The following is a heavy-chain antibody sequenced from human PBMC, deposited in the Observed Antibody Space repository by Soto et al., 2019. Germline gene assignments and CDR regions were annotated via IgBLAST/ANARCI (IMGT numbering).Heavy chain of an antibody. J-gene: IGHJ6*02. CDR3: ASSLTNLYYYYYGMDV. CDR1: GFTLSDYW. D-gene: IGHD3-9*01. CDR2: IKKDGSEK. Sequence: LRLSCAASGFTLSDYWMSWVRQAPGKGLEWVANIKKDGSEKYYVDSVKGRFTISRDNAKNSLYLQMNSLRAEDTAVYFCASSLTNLYYYYYGMDVWGQGTTVTVSS. V-gene: IGHV3-7*01.